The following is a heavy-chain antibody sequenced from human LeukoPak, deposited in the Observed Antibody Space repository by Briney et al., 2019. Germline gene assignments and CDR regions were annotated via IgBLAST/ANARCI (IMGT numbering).Heavy chain of an antibody. D-gene: IGHD3-3*01. V-gene: IGHV3-23*01. CDR1: GFTFSSYA. Sequence: GGSLRLSCAASGFTFSSYAMSWVRQAPGKGLEWVSAISGSGGSTYYADSVKGRFTISRDNSKNTLHLQMNSLRAEDTAVYYCAKEPPLDGHLEWSAPAYYFDYWGQGTLVTVSS. CDR3: AKEPPLDGHLEWSAPAYYFDY. CDR2: ISGSGGST. J-gene: IGHJ4*02.